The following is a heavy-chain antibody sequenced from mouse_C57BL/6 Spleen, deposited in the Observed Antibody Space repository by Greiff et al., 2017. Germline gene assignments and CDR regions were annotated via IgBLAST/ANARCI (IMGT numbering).Heavy chain of an antibody. D-gene: IGHD4-1*01. CDR2: IYPRDGST. CDR3: AKQANWVDFDY. J-gene: IGHJ2*01. Sequence: VQLQQSGPELVKPGASVKLSCKASGYTFTSYDINWVKQRPGQGLEWIGWIYPRDGSTKYNEKFKGKVTLTVYTSSSTAYMELHSLTSCGSAVYFCAKQANWVDFDYWGQGTTLTVSS. CDR1: GYTFTSYD. V-gene: IGHV1-85*01.